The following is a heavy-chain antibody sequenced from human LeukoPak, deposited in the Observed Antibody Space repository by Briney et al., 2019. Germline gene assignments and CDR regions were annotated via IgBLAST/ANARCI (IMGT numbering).Heavy chain of an antibody. Sequence: GGSLRLSCAASEFTFTSYAFHWVRQAPGKGLEWIAFISYDGSNRFYADSVKGRFTISRDNSKNTLYLQMNSLRAEDTAVYYCAKDGYSGYEIGGYYFDYWGQGTLVTVSS. CDR3: AKDGYSGYEIGGYYFDY. D-gene: IGHD5-12*01. J-gene: IGHJ4*02. CDR1: EFTFTSYA. CDR2: ISYDGSNR. V-gene: IGHV3-30-3*01.